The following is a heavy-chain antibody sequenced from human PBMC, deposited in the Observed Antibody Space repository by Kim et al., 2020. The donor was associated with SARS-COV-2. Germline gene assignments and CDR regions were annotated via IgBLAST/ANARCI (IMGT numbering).Heavy chain of an antibody. J-gene: IGHJ5*02. D-gene: IGHD2-15*01. CDR2: NNYSGST. CDR1: GGSISSGGYY. CDR3: AREALSSGWFDP. V-gene: IGHV4-31*03. Sequence: SETLSLTCTVSGGSISSGGYYWSRIRQHPGKGLEWIGYNNYSGSTYYNPSLKSRVTISVDTSKNQFSLKLSSVTAADTAVYYCAREALSSGWFDPWGQGTLVTVSS.